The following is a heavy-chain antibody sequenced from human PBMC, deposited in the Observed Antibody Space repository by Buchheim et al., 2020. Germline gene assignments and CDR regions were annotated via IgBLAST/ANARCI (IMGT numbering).Heavy chain of an antibody. J-gene: IGHJ4*02. V-gene: IGHV3-33*01. CDR2: IWYDGSNK. CDR3: ARVPFVVVPAAPVDY. CDR1: GFTFSSYG. D-gene: IGHD2-2*01. Sequence: QVQLVESGGGVVQPGRSLRLSCAASGFTFSSYGMHWVRQAPGKGLEWVAVIWYDGSNKYYADSVKGRFTISRDNSKNTLYLQMNSLRAEDTAVYYCARVPFVVVPAAPVDYWGQGTL.